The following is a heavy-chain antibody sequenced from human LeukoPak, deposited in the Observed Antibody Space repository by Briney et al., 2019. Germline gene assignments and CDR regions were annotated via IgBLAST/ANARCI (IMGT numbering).Heavy chain of an antibody. D-gene: IGHD4/OR15-4a*01. CDR2: INSDGFST. J-gene: IGHJ5*02. CDR1: GFTFSRYW. V-gene: IGHV3-74*03. CDR3: ARDYGA. Sequence: GGSLRLSCVASGFTFSRYWMHWVRQAPGKGLVWVSRINSDGFSTTCADFVRGRFTISRDNAKNTVYLQMNSLRAEDTAVYYCARDYGAWGQGTLVTVSS.